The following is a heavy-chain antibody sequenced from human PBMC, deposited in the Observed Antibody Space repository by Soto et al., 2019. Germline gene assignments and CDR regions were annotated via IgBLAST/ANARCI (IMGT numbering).Heavy chain of an antibody. Sequence: GASVKVSCKASGYTFTSYYMHWVRQAPGQGLEWMVIINPSGGSTSYAQKFQGRVTMTRDTSTSTVYIELSSLRSEYTAVYYCARSTVGYDILTGYYNVPWFDPWGQGTLVTVSS. J-gene: IGHJ5*02. D-gene: IGHD3-9*01. V-gene: IGHV1-46*01. CDR1: GYTFTSYY. CDR3: ARSTVGYDILTGYYNVPWFDP. CDR2: INPSGGST.